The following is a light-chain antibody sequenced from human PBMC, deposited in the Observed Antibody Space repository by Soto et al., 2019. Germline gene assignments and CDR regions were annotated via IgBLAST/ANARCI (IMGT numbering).Light chain of an antibody. Sequence: QSVLTQPPSASGTPGQRVTISCSGSSSNIGAGYDVHWYQHLPGTTPKLLIYNNNNRPSGVPDRFSGSKSGASASLAITGLQAEDEADYYCQSYDNSLPWVFGGGTKLTVL. CDR2: NNN. CDR1: SSNIGAGYD. CDR3: QSYDNSLPWV. V-gene: IGLV1-40*01. J-gene: IGLJ3*02.